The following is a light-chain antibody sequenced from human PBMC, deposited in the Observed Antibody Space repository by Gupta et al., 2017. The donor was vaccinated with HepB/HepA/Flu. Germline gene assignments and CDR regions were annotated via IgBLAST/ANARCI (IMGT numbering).Light chain of an antibody. J-gene: IGKJ1*01. CDR3: QQYNSFSWT. CDR2: KAS. CDR1: QGISSW. V-gene: IGKV1-5*03. Sequence: DIQMTQSPSTLSASIGDRVTFTCRASQGISSWLAWYQQKPGKAPKLLIYKASTLQTGVPSRFSGSGSGTEFTLTISILHPDDFATYYCQQYNSFSWTFGQGTRVEFK.